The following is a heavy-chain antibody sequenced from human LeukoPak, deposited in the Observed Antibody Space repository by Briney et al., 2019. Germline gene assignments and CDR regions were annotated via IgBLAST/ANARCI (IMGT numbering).Heavy chain of an antibody. CDR3: AREMDTYCGGDCYSHIDY. D-gene: IGHD2-21*02. CDR1: GFSFTTYW. Sequence: GGSLRLSCAASGFSFTTYWMTWVRQAPGKGLEWVANIKQDGSEKYYVDSVKGRFTISRDNAKNSPYLQMNSLRAEDTAVYYCAREMDTYCGGDCYSHIDYWGQGTLVTVSS. J-gene: IGHJ4*02. CDR2: IKQDGSEK. V-gene: IGHV3-7*01.